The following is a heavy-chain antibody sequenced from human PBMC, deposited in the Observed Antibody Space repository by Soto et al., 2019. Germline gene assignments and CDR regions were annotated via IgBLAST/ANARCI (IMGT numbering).Heavy chain of an antibody. D-gene: IGHD3-22*01. CDR2: ISSSSSYI. CDR1: GFTFSSYS. CDR3: ARDYDSSGYANQLDY. V-gene: IGHV3-21*01. Sequence: EVQLVESGGGLVKPGRSLRLSCAASGFTFSSYSMNWVRQAPGKGLEWVSSISSSSSYIYYADSVKGRFTISRDNDKNSLYLQMNSLRAEDTAVYYCARDYDSSGYANQLDYWGQGTLVTVSS. J-gene: IGHJ4*02.